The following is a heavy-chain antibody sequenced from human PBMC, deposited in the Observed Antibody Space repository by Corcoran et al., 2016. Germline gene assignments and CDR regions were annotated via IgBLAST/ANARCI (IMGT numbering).Heavy chain of an antibody. J-gene: IGHJ4*02. CDR2: IIPIFGTA. CDR3: ARDLRYIGGYYFDD. CDR1: GGTFSSYA. Sequence: QVQLVQSGAEVKKPGSSVKVSCKASGGTFSSYAISWVRQAPGQGLEWMGGIIPIFGTANYAQKFQGRVTITADESTSTAYMELSSLRSEDTAVYYCARDLRYIGGYYFDDWGQGTLVTVSS. D-gene: IGHD3-16*01. V-gene: IGHV1-69*01.